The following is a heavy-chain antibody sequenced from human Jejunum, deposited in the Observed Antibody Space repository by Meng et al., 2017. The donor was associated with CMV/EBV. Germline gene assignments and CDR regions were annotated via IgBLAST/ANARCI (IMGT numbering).Heavy chain of an antibody. CDR3: ARDRMAAPGTFEY. Sequence: VPLQESGPGLVKPSETLSLTCTVSGGSISGYYWNWIRQPAGKGLEWIGRVYMSGSTNYNPSLRSRVAMSVDTSKTQFSLRLTSVTAADTAVYYCARDRMAAPGTFEYWGQGTLVTVSS. CDR1: GGSISGYY. V-gene: IGHV4-4*07. CDR2: VYMSGST. J-gene: IGHJ4*02. D-gene: IGHD6-13*01.